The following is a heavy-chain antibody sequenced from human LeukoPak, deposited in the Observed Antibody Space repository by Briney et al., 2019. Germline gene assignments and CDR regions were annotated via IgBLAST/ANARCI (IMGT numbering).Heavy chain of an antibody. V-gene: IGHV3-15*01. CDR1: GFTFSDAW. J-gene: IGHJ4*02. CDR3: TTRRQDGC. D-gene: IGHD6-25*01. Sequence: GGSLRLSCVGSGFTFSDAWISWVRQAPGKGLEWVGRIKSKVDGGTIDYAAPVKGRFTISRDDSRNTLYLQMNSLKTEDTAVYYCTTRRQDGCWGQGTLVTVS. CDR2: IKSKVDGGTI.